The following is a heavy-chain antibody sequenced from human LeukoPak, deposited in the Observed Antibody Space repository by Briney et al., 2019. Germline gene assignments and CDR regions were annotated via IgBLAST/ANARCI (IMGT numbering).Heavy chain of an antibody. D-gene: IGHD3-22*01. CDR2: IIPIFGTA. Sequence: ASVKVSCKASGGTFRSYAISWVRQAPGQGLEWMGGIIPIFGTANYAQKFQGRVTITADESMSTAYMELSSLRSEDTAVYYCARATYDSSGYYVPLFDYWGQGTLVTVSS. V-gene: IGHV1-69*13. CDR3: ARATYDSSGYYVPLFDY. J-gene: IGHJ4*02. CDR1: GGTFRSYA.